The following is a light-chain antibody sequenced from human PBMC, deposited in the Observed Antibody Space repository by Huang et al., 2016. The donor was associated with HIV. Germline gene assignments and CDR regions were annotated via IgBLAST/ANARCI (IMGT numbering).Light chain of an antibody. V-gene: IGKV1-13*02. CDR1: QDINSA. CDR2: EAS. Sequence: AIQLTQSPPSLSASAGDRVTITCRASQDINSALAWYQQKPGKAPKLLIYEASNLNSGVPSRFSGSGSGTDFTLSISSLQPEDFATYYCQQFNGFSLTFGGGTRVEIK. J-gene: IGKJ4*01. CDR3: QQFNGFSLT.